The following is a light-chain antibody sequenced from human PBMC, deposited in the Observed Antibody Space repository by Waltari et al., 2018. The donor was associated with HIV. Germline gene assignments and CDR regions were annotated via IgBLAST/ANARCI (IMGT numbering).Light chain of an antibody. CDR2: KDT. CDR3: QSADSSGSSWV. CDR1: ALAKEY. J-gene: IGLJ3*02. Sequence: YKLTQPPSVSVSPGQTARIACSGYALAKEYAYWYQHRPGQAPGLVIYKDTERPAGIPERFSGSKSGTTVTLTITGAQAEDMADYYCQSADSSGSSWVFGGGSRLIVL. V-gene: IGLV3-25*03.